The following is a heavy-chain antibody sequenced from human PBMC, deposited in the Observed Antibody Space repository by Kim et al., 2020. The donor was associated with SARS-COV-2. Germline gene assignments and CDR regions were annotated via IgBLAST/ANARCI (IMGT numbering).Heavy chain of an antibody. CDR2: ISFDGSKT. J-gene: IGHJ4*02. CDR1: GFTFRNYG. Sequence: GGSLRLSCAVSGFTFRNYGMHWVRQAPGKGLEWVALISFDGSKTYYVDSVKGRFTISRDNSKNTLFLHMFALGAEDTAVYYCAKEGTSGTFPDYWCEGTLVTVSS. V-gene: IGHV3-30*18. CDR3: AKEGTSGTFPDY. D-gene: IGHD3-10*01.